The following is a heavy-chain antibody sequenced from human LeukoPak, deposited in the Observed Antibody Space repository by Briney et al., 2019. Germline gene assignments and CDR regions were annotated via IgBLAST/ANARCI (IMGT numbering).Heavy chain of an antibody. CDR3: ARFWGGYYYCDF. D-gene: IGHD3-3*01. J-gene: IGHJ4*02. CDR2: ISSSSSYI. CDR1: GFTFSHYS. Sequence: GGSLRLSCAASGFTFSHYSMNWVRQAPGKGLEWVSSISSSSSYIYYADSVKGRFTISRDNAKNSLYLQMNSLRAVDTAVYYCARFWGGYYYCDFWGQGTLVTVSS. V-gene: IGHV3-21*01.